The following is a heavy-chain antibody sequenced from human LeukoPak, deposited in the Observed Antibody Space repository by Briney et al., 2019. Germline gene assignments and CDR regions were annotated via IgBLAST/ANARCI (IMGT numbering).Heavy chain of an antibody. V-gene: IGHV3-7*01. CDR3: GRWGVNAGLDR. CDR1: GFTFGDYW. Sequence: GGSLRLSCAASGFTFGDYWMAWVRQAPGKGLEWVANIWPDGRDKYHVDSVRGRFTISRGNAQNSLNLQMNSLRAEDSGVYYCGRWGVNAGLDRWGQGTLVIVSS. CDR2: IWPDGRDK. D-gene: IGHD3-10*01. J-gene: IGHJ5*02.